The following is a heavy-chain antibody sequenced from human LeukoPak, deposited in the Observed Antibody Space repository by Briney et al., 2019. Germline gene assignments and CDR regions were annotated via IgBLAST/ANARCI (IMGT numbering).Heavy chain of an antibody. V-gene: IGHV3-7*01. J-gene: IGHJ6*03. CDR3: ARADSSIAARLSRSSIFNYYYYMDV. CDR2: IKQDGSEK. CDR1: GFTLISYW. D-gene: IGHD6-6*01. Sequence: PGGSLRLSCAASGFTLISYWMTWVRKAPGKGLEWVANIKQDGSEKHYVDSVKGRFTISRDNAKNSLYLQMNSLRDEDTAVYYCARADSSIAARLSRSSIFNYYYYMDVWGKGTTVTVSS.